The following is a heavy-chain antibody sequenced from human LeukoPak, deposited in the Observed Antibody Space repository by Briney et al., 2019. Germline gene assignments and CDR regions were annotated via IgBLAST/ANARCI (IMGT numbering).Heavy chain of an antibody. CDR2: INPSGGST. J-gene: IGHJ5*02. CDR1: GYTFTSYY. V-gene: IGHV1-46*01. Sequence: ASVKVSCKASGYTFTSYYMHWVRQAPGQGLEWMGIINPSGGSTSYAQKFQGRVTMTRDTSTSTVYMELRSLRSDDTAVYYCARDLSELRFLEWLSHDNWFDPWGQGTLVTVSS. D-gene: IGHD3-3*01. CDR3: ARDLSELRFLEWLSHDNWFDP.